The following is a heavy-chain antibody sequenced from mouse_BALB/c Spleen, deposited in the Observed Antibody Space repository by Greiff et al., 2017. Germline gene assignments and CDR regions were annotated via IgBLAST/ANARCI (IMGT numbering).Heavy chain of an antibody. J-gene: IGHJ4*01. D-gene: IGHD2-12*01. V-gene: IGHV5-12-2*01. CDR2: ISNGGGST. Sequence: EVKLVESGGGLVQPGGSLKLSCAASGFTFSSYTMSWVRQTPEKRLEWVAYISNGGGSTYYPDTVKGRFTISRDNAKNTLYLQMSSLKSEDTAMYYCARQRQYAMDYWGQGTSVTVSS. CDR1: GFTFSSYT. CDR3: ARQRQYAMDY.